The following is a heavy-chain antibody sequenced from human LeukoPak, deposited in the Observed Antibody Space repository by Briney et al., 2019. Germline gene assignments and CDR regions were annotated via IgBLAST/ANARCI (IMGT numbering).Heavy chain of an antibody. D-gene: IGHD6-13*01. V-gene: IGHV4-34*01. J-gene: IGHJ5*02. Sequence: SETLSLTCAVYGGSFSGYYWSWIRQPPGKGLEWIGEINHSGSTNYNPSLKSRVTISVDMSKNQFSLKMSPVTAADTAVYYCARAYSSSWYWNWFDPWGQGTLVTVSS. CDR3: ARAYSSSWYWNWFDP. CDR2: INHSGST. CDR1: GGSFSGYY.